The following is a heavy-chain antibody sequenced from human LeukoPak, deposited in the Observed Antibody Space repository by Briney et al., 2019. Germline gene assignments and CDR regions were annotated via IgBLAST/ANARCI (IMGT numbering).Heavy chain of an antibody. CDR1: GLTFSISG. D-gene: IGHD7-27*01. CDR3: AKDPRFRSGY. CDR2: IRDDGTGE. V-gene: IGHV3-30*02. Sequence: GGSLRLSCAVSGLTFSISGMHWVRQAPGKGLEWVTFIRDDGTGEHYADSVKGRFTVSRDNSKNTLYLQMNSLRAEDTAVYYCAKDPRFRSGYWGQGTLVTVSS. J-gene: IGHJ4*02.